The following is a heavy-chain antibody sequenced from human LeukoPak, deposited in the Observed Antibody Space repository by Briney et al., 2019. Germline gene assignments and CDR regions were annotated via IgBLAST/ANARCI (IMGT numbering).Heavy chain of an antibody. CDR3: ARGQRRGITMVRGVPPFDY. V-gene: IGHV4-34*01. D-gene: IGHD3-10*01. J-gene: IGHJ4*02. CDR2: INHSGST. Sequence: SETLSLTCAVDGGAFSGYYWSWIRQPPGKGLEWIGEINHSGSTNYNPSLKSRVTVSVDTSKNQFSLKLSSVTAADTAVYYCARGQRRGITMVRGVPPFDYWGQGTLVTVSS. CDR1: GGAFSGYY.